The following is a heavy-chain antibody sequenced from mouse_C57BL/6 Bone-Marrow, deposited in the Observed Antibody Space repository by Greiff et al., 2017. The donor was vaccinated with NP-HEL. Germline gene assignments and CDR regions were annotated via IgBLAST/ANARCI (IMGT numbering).Heavy chain of an antibody. J-gene: IGHJ2*01. CDR2: IYPRDGST. Sequence: QVHVKQSGPELVKPGASVKLSCKASGYTFTSYDINWVKQRPGQGLEWIGWIYPRDGSTKYNEKFKGKATLTVDTSSSTAYMELHSLTSEDSAVYFCARPLTTVPLYYFDYWGQGTTLTVSS. CDR3: ARPLTTVPLYYFDY. D-gene: IGHD1-1*01. V-gene: IGHV1-85*01. CDR1: GYTFTSYD.